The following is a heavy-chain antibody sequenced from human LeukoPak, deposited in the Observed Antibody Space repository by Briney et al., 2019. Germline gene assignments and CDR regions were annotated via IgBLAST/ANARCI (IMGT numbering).Heavy chain of an antibody. V-gene: IGHV4-39*01. J-gene: IGHJ4*02. CDR1: GGSISSSSYY. Sequence: SETLSLTCTVSGGSISSSSYYWGWIRQPPGNGLDWIGSIYYSGSTYYNPSLKSRVTISVDTSKNQFSLKLSSVTAADTAVYYCARQPGGNSSPIDYWGQGTLVTVSS. D-gene: IGHD4-23*01. CDR3: ARQPGGNSSPIDY. CDR2: IYYSGST.